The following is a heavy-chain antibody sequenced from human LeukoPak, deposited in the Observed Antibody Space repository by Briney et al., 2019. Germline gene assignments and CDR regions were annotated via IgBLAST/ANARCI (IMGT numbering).Heavy chain of an antibody. Sequence: GGSLRLSCAASGFTFSSYAMSWVRQAPGKGLEWVSAISGSGGSTYYADSVKGRFTISRDNSKNTLYLQMNSLRAEDTAVYHCAKDLALRSLVATNYFDYWGQGTLVTVSS. D-gene: IGHD5-12*01. CDR3: AKDLALRSLVATNYFDY. J-gene: IGHJ4*02. CDR2: ISGSGGST. V-gene: IGHV3-23*01. CDR1: GFTFSSYA.